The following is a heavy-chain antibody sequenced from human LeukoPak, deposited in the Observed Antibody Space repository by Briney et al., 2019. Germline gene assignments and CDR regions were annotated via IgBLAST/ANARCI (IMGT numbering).Heavy chain of an antibody. Sequence: GGSLRLSCAASGFTVSSNYMSWVRQAPGKGLEWVAAVSNDGNNKYYADSVKGRFTISRDNSKSTLFLQMDSLRDEDSAVYYCAKVAVRGLNYFDYWGQGTLVTVSS. J-gene: IGHJ4*02. CDR3: AKVAVRGLNYFDY. CDR1: GFTVSSNY. V-gene: IGHV3-30*18. CDR2: VSNDGNNK.